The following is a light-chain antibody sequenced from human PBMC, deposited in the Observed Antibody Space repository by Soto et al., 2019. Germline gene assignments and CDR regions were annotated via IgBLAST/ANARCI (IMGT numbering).Light chain of an antibody. CDR2: GAS. V-gene: IGKV3D-20*02. CDR3: QQRSNWPLT. J-gene: IGKJ4*01. CDR1: QSVSSNY. Sequence: DIVLTQSPGTLSLSPVERATLSCKASQSVSSNYINWYKQKPGKAPRRRIVGASSRATGSPDRVSGSGSGKDCTITSSSLETEDFAVYYCQQRSNWPLTFGGGTKVDIK.